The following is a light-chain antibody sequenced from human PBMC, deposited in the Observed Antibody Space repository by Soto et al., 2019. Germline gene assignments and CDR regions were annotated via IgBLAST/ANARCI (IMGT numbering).Light chain of an antibody. CDR1: QSVSSY. CDR3: QQRSNWPRT. Sequence: EIVLTQSPATLSLSPGERATLSCRASQSVSSYLAWYQQKPGQAPRLLIYDASNRATGIPARFSGSGSGTGFTLTISSLEPEDCAVYYCQQRSNWPRTFGQGTKVEIK. CDR2: DAS. V-gene: IGKV3-11*01. J-gene: IGKJ1*01.